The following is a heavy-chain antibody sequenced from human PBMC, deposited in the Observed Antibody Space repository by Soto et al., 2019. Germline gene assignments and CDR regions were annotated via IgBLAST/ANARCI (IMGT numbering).Heavy chain of an antibody. D-gene: IGHD3-10*01. V-gene: IGHV3-23*01. CDR1: GFTFSSYA. CDR2: ISGSGGST. J-gene: IGHJ4*01. Sequence: EVQLLESGGGLVQPGGSLRLSCAASGFTFSSYAMSWVRQAPGKGLEWVSAISGSGGSTYYADSVKGRFTISRDNSKTTLYLQMHSLRDEDTAVYYCAKLGDWMVRGAPFDYWAHGTLVTVSS. CDR3: AKLGDWMVRGAPFDY.